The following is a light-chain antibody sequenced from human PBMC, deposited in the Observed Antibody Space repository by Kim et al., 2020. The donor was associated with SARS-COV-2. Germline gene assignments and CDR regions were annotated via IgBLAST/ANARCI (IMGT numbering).Light chain of an antibody. CDR2: GAS. J-gene: IGKJ4*01. CDR3: QQYNNWPLT. CDR1: QSISNS. Sequence: GSPGERATLSRRASQSISNSLAWYQQKPGQAPRLLIYGASTRATGIPGRFSGSGSGTEFTLTISSLQSEDFAVYSCQQYNNWPLTFGGGTKVDIK. V-gene: IGKV3-15*01.